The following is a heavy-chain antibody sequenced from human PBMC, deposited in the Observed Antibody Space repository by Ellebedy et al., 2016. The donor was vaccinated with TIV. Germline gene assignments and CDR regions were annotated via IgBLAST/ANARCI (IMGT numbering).Heavy chain of an antibody. CDR3: ARGGGMATFQGRYWYFDL. CDR2: INPSGTST. D-gene: IGHD5-24*01. J-gene: IGHJ2*01. CDR1: GYTFANNY. Sequence: AASVKVSCKASGYTFANNYIHWVRQAPGQGLEWMGIINPSGTSTTYAQKFQGRVTMTSDTSTSTVYMELSSLRSKDTAVYYCARGGGMATFQGRYWYFDLWGRGTLVTVSS. V-gene: IGHV1-46*01.